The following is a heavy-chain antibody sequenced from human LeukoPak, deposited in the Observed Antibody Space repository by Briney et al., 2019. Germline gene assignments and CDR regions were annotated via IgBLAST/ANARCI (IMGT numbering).Heavy chain of an antibody. Sequence: GGSLRLSCSASGFTFSSYGMHWVRQAPGKGLEWVAVISYDGSNKYYADSVKGRFTISRDNSKNTLYLQMNSLRAEDTAVYYCAKAHRDYYDTSGSDYWGQGTLVTVSS. CDR2: ISYDGSNK. J-gene: IGHJ4*02. CDR3: AKAHRDYYDTSGSDY. CDR1: GFTFSSYG. V-gene: IGHV3-30*18. D-gene: IGHD3-22*01.